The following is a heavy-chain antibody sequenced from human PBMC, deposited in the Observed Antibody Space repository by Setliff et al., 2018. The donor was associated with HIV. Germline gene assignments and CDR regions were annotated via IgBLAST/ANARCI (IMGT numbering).Heavy chain of an antibody. CDR2: LHYNGNT. D-gene: IGHD2-15*01. V-gene: IGHV4-61*10. Sequence: SETLSLTCTVSGGSISSGSHYWSWIRQPAGKGLEWIGYLHYNGNTNSNSSLKSRLTMSVDTSRNHFSLKLNSVTTADTAMYYCAGYFGCGSCSSIWGRGTMVTVSS. CDR3: AGYFGCGSCSSI. CDR1: GGSISSGSHY. J-gene: IGHJ3*02.